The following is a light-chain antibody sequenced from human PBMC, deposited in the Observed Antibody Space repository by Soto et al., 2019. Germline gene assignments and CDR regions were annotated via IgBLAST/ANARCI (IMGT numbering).Light chain of an antibody. CDR3: SARDDILSGVV. V-gene: IGLV1-47*01. Sequence: QSVLTQPPSASGTPGQRVTISCSGSSSNIESNHVYWYQQFPGMAPRLLMYRSDQRPTGVPDRFSGSRSGTSASLAISGLRSDDEADYYCSARDDILSGVVFGGGTQLTVL. CDR2: RSD. CDR1: SSNIESNH. J-gene: IGLJ2*01.